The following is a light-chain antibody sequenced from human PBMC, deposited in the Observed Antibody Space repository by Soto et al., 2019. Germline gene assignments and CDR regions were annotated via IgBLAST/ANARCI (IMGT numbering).Light chain of an antibody. Sequence: DIQMTQSPSTLSASVGDRVTITCRASQSINSWLAWYQHKPGKAPKLLIYKASSLESGVPSRFSGSGSGTEFTLTISTLQPEDFTSYYCLQYSSHSWTFGQATKVE. CDR2: KAS. CDR3: LQYSSHSWT. V-gene: IGKV1-5*03. J-gene: IGKJ1*01. CDR1: QSINSW.